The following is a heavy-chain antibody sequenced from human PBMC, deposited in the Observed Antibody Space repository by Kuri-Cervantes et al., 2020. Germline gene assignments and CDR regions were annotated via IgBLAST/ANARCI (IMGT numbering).Heavy chain of an antibody. Sequence: GSLRLSCTVSGSSISSSSYYWGWIRQPPGKGLEWIGSIYYSGSTYYNPSLKSRVTISVDTSKNQFSLKLSSVTAADTAVYYCARRTNWEYYFDYWGQGNLVTVSS. V-gene: IGHV4-39*01. CDR3: ARRTNWEYYFDY. J-gene: IGHJ4*02. D-gene: IGHD7-27*01. CDR2: IYYSGST. CDR1: GSSISSSSYY.